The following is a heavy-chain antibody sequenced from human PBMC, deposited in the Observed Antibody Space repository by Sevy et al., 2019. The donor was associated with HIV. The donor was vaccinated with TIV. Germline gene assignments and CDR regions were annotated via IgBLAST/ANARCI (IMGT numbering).Heavy chain of an antibody. CDR3: ARELPPDYYGSGSYYGGFDY. CDR1: GGSISSYY. J-gene: IGHJ4*02. D-gene: IGHD3-10*01. CDR2: IYYSGST. V-gene: IGHV4-59*01. Sequence: SETLSLTCTVSGGSISSYYWSWIRQPPGKGLEWIGYIYYSGSTNYNPSLKSRVTISVDTSKNQFSLKLSSVTAADTAGYYCARELPPDYYGSGSYYGGFDYWGQGTLVTVSS.